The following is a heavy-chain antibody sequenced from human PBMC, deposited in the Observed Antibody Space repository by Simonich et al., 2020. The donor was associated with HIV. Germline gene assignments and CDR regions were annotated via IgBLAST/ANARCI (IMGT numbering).Heavy chain of an antibody. CDR3: ARETPSSGGYSKDYFDY. CDR2: INHSCSN. J-gene: IGHJ4*02. Sequence: QVHLQHWCAGLLTPSETLSLTCAVYGGSVSCYYWSWIRQPPGKGLEWIGEINHSCSNNNNPSFQSRVIISGDTSKNLFSLRLSSVTAADTAVSYCARETPSSGGYSKDYFDYWGQGTLVTVSA. CDR1: GGSVSCYY. V-gene: IGHV4-34*02. D-gene: IGHD6-13*01.